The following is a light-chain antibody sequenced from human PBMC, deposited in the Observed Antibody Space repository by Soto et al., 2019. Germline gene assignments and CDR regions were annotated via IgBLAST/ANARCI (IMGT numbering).Light chain of an antibody. CDR3: SSYTGSSTLGEM. CDR2: EVR. Sequence: QSALTQPASVSGSPGQSITISCTGTSSDVGDYNYVSWYQQHPGKAPKLMISEVRDRPSGVSNRFSGSKSGNTASLTISGLQAEDEAVYFCSSYTGSSTLGEMFGGGTKLTVL. J-gene: IGLJ3*02. CDR1: SSDVGDYNY. V-gene: IGLV2-14*01.